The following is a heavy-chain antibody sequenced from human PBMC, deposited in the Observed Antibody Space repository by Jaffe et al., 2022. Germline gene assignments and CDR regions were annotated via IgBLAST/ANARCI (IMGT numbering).Heavy chain of an antibody. V-gene: IGHV4-39*01. CDR3: ARLGYCSGGSCYSNHLDY. J-gene: IGHJ4*02. CDR1: GGSISSNSYY. D-gene: IGHD2-15*01. CDR2: IYYTGST. Sequence: QLQLQESGPGLVKPSETLSLTCTVSGGSISSNSYYWGWIRQPPGKGLEWIGSIYYTGSTYYNPSLKSRVTISVDTPKNQFSLKLSSVTAADTAVYYCARLGYCSGGSCYSNHLDYWGQGTRVTVSS.